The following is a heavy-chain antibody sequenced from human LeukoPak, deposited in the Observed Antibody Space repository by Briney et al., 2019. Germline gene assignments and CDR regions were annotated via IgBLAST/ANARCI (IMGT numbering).Heavy chain of an antibody. CDR1: GGSISSYY. CDR3: ASNSGSYSTTIAFDI. D-gene: IGHD1-26*01. Sequence: SETLSLTCTVSGGSISSYYWSWIRQPPGKGLEWIGYIYYSGSTNYNPSLKSRVTISVDTSKNQFSLKLSPVTAADTAVYYCASNSGSYSTTIAFDIWGQGTMVTVSS. CDR2: IYYSGST. J-gene: IGHJ3*02. V-gene: IGHV4-59*01.